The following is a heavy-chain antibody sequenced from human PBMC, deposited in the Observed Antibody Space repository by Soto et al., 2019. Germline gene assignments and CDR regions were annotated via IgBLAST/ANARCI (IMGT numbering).Heavy chain of an antibody. CDR1: GYTFTSYD. Sequence: ASVKVSCKASGYTFTSYDINWVRQATGQGLEWMGWMNPNSGNTGYAQKFQGRVTMTRNTSIGTAYMELSNLRSEDTAVYYCARGIIAAAGTGGDYYYYYMDVWGKGTTVTVSS. V-gene: IGHV1-8*01. J-gene: IGHJ6*03. CDR3: ARGIIAAAGTGGDYYYYYMDV. CDR2: MNPNSGNT. D-gene: IGHD6-13*01.